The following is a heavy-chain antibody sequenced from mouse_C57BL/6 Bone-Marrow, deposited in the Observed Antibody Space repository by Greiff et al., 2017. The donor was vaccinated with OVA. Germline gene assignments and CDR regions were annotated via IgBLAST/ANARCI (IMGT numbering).Heavy chain of an antibody. Sequence: VKLVESGAELVRPGASVKLSCKASGYTFTDYYINWVKQRPGQGLEWIARIYPGSGNTYYNEKFKGKATLTAEKSSSTAYMQLSSLTSEDSAVYFCARDYDYDGAYYAMDYWGQGTSVTVSS. CDR1: GYTFTDYY. CDR2: IYPGSGNT. J-gene: IGHJ4*01. D-gene: IGHD2-4*01. V-gene: IGHV1-76*01. CDR3: ARDYDYDGAYYAMDY.